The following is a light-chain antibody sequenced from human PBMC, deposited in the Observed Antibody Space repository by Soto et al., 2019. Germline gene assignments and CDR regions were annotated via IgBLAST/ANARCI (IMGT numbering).Light chain of an antibody. CDR1: SSDVGGYNY. J-gene: IGLJ2*01. CDR2: DVY. Sequence: QSALTQPASVSGSPGQSITISCTGTSSDVGGYNYVSWYQQHPGKAPKLMIYDVYNRPSGVSIRFSGSKSGNTASLTISGLQAEDEADYYCASYTSSSTRVFGGGTKPPS. V-gene: IGLV2-14*03. CDR3: ASYTSSSTRV.